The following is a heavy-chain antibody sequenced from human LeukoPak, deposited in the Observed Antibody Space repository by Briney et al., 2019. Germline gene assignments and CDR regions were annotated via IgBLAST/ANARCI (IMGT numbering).Heavy chain of an antibody. CDR1: GFTYIRSA. Sequence: PGGSLRLSCAASGFTYIRSAMNWVRQAPGKGLEWVAFILYDGSDKFYADSVKGRFTISRDNSKNTLYLQMNSLRAEDTAVYYCANKGKLLGDDEAGNWGQGTLVTVSS. D-gene: IGHD4-17*01. CDR2: ILYDGSDK. J-gene: IGHJ4*02. V-gene: IGHV3-30*02. CDR3: ANKGKLLGDDEAGN.